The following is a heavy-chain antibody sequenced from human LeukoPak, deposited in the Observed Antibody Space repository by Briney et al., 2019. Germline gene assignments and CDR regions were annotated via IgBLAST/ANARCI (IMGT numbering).Heavy chain of an antibody. V-gene: IGHV4-59*08. CDR2: IYYSGST. CDR1: GFTFSDYY. CDR3: AGHHPRNTVDF. J-gene: IGHJ4*02. Sequence: GSLRLSCAASGFTFSDYYMSWIRQPPGKGLEWIGYIYYSGSTNYNPSLKSRVTISVDTSKNQFSLKLSSVTAADTAVYYCAGHHPRNTVDFWGQGTLVTVSS. D-gene: IGHD2/OR15-2a*01.